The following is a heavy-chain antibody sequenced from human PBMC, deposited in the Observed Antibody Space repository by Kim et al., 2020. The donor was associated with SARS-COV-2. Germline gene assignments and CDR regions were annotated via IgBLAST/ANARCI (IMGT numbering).Heavy chain of an antibody. CDR1: GFTFSSYW. D-gene: IGHD3-9*01. Sequence: GGSLRLYCAASGFTFSSYWMSWVRQAPGKGLEWVANIKQDGSEKYYVDSVKGRLTISRDNAKNSLYLQMNSLRAEDTAVYYCARDVWAYYDILTGYYFDYWGQGTLVTVSS. V-gene: IGHV3-7*03. CDR3: ARDVWAYYDILTGYYFDY. CDR2: IKQDGSEK. J-gene: IGHJ4*02.